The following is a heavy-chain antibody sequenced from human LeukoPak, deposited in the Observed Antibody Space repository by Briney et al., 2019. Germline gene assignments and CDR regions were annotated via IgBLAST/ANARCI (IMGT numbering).Heavy chain of an antibody. CDR3: ARTALHYFGSGSYSLDTFDI. D-gene: IGHD3-10*01. CDR1: GFTFSTYA. J-gene: IGHJ3*02. CDR2: VLSDGGKK. Sequence: GGSLRLSCAASGFTFSTYAMHWVRQAPGKGLEWVVVVLSDGGKKYYADSVKGRFSISRDNSKNTLYLQMNSLRAEDTAVYYCARTALHYFGSGSYSLDTFDIWGQGTRVTVSS. V-gene: IGHV3-30-3*01.